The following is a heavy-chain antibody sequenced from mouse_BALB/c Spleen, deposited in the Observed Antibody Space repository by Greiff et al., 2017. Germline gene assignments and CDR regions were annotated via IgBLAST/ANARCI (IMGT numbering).Heavy chain of an antibody. CDR2: INPYNGDT. J-gene: IGHJ4*01. CDR1: GYSFTGYF. CDR3: ARQDYGSSNYAMDY. V-gene: IGHV1-20*02. D-gene: IGHD1-1*01. Sequence: VHVKQSGPELVKPGASVKISCKASGYSFTGYFMNWVMQSHGKSLEWIGRINPYNGDTFYNQKFKGKATLTVDKSSSTAHMELRSLASEDSAVYYCARQDYGSSNYAMDYWGQGTSVTVSS.